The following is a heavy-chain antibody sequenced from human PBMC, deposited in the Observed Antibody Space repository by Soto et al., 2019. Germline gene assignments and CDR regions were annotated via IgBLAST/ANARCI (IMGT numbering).Heavy chain of an antibody. CDR3: ARSALSSLAPDY. J-gene: IGHJ4*01. V-gene: IGHV5-10-1*04. Sequence: GESLKISCKGSGYSFTSYWISCVRPRPGKGLEWKGMIDPGGPYTNYSPSFQGQFTILADNAISTSSLHWSSLSASDTATYYCARSALSSLAPDYWGHATVVTI. CDR2: IDPGGPYT. CDR1: GYSFTSYW.